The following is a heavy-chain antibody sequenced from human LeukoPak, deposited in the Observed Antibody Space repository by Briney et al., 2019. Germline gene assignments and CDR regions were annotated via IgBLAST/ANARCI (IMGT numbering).Heavy chain of an antibody. J-gene: IGHJ6*03. CDR2: INPNSGGT. CDR3: ARESGDDYGDYDYYYYYMDV. D-gene: IGHD4-17*01. V-gene: IGHV1-2*06. CDR1: GYTFTGYY. Sequence: GASVKVSCKASGYTFTGYYMHWVRQAPGQGLEWMGRINPNSGGTNYAQKFQGRVTMTRDTSISTAYMELSRLRSDDTAVYYCARESGDDYGDYDYYYYYMDVWGKGTTVTVS.